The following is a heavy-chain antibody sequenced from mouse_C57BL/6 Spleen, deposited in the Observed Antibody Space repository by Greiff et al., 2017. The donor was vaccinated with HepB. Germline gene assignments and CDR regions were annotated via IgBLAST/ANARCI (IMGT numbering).Heavy chain of an antibody. CDR3: ARRALYAMDY. Sequence: DVKLVESGGGLVQPGGSLKLSCAASGFTFSDYYMYWVRQTPEKRLEWVAYISNGGGSTYYPDTVKGRFTISRDNAKNTLYLQMSRLKSEDTAMYYCARRALYAMDYWGQGTSVTVSS. CDR2: ISNGGGST. CDR1: GFTFSDYY. J-gene: IGHJ4*01. V-gene: IGHV5-12*01.